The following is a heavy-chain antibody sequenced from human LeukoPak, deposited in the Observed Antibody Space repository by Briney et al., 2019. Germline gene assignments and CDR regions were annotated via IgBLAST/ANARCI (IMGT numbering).Heavy chain of an antibody. CDR2: LSGDGSTT. Sequence: PGGSLRLSCAASEFPFSSHWMYWVRQAPGKGLVWVARLSGDGSTTRHADSVKGRFTISRDNAKSTLYLQMNSLRAEDTAVYYCASSTQISKYADYWGQGALVTVSS. CDR3: ASSTQISKYADY. V-gene: IGHV3-74*01. D-gene: IGHD2-2*01. J-gene: IGHJ4*02. CDR1: EFPFSSHW.